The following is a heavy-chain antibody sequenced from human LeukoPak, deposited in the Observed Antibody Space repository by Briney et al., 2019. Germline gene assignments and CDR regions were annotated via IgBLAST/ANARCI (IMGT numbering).Heavy chain of an antibody. CDR3: ATSDYCDSSGFFDY. V-gene: IGHV4-30-4*08. CDR2: IYYSGST. D-gene: IGHD3-22*01. CDR1: GGSISSSGYY. J-gene: IGHJ4*02. Sequence: SETLSLTCTVSGGSISSSGYYWSWIRQPPGKGLEWIGYIYYSGSTYYNPSLKSRVTISVDTSKNQFSLKLSSVTAADTAVYYCATSDYCDSSGFFDYWGQGTLVTVSS.